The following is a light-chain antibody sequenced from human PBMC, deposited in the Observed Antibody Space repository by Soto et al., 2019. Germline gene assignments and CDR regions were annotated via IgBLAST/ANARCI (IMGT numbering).Light chain of an antibody. CDR2: SYD. CDR3: AAWDASLNGYV. V-gene: IGLV1-44*01. J-gene: IGLJ1*01. Sequence: QSVLTQPPSASGTPGQRVTISCSTSSSNIGGNTVNWYQQVPGTAPKLLIYSYDRRPSGVPDRFSGSKSGTSASLAISGLQSEDEADYYCAAWDASLNGYVFGTGTKVTVL. CDR1: SSNIGGNT.